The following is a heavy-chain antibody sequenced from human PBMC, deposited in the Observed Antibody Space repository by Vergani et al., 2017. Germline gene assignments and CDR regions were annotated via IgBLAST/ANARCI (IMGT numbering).Heavy chain of an antibody. V-gene: IGHV3-21*06. Sequence: EVQLLESGGGSAQPGESLRLSCVASGFTFTAHGLNWVRQAPGKGLEWVAFIGSSGPYINYADSVKGRFIISRDNTNNSLFLQLRSLRAEDAAVYYCARDCTSGGCPDNYGMDVLGQGATVTVSS. CDR2: IGSSGPYI. J-gene: IGHJ6*02. D-gene: IGHD2-8*01. CDR1: GFTFTAHG. CDR3: ARDCTSGGCPDNYGMDV.